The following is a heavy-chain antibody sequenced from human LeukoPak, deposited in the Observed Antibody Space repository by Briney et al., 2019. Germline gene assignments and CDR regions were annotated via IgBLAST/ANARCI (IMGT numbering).Heavy chain of an antibody. CDR1: GFTFSSYA. V-gene: IGHV3-23*01. J-gene: IGHJ4*02. CDR2: INDSGGST. CDR3: AKARSGIAAAGSNY. D-gene: IGHD6-13*01. Sequence: GGSLRLSCAASGFTFSSYAMSWVRQAPGEGLEWVSVINDSGGSTDYADSVKGRFTISRDNSKNTLYLQVNSLRAEDTAVYYCAKARSGIAAAGSNYWGRGTLVTVSS.